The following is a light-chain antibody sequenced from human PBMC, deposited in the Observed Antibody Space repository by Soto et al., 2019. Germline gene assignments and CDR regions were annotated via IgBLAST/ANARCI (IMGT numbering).Light chain of an antibody. J-gene: IGLJ3*02. CDR3: SSYTTSSTHGV. CDR1: SSDVGGYNY. Sequence: QSVLTQPASVSGSPGQSITISCTGTSSDVGGYNYVSWYQQHPGKAPKLMIYEVSNRPSGVSNRFSGSKSGNTASLTISGLQDEDEADYYCSSYTTSSTHGVFGGGTKVTVL. CDR2: EVS. V-gene: IGLV2-14*01.